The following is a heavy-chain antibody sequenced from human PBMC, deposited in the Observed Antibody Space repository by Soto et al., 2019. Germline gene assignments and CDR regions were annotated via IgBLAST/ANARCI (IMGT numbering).Heavy chain of an antibody. V-gene: IGHV3-7*01. Sequence: GGSLRLSCAASGFSFSSYWMSWVRQAPGKGLEWVANIKQDGSEKYYVDSVKGRFTVSRHNAKNSLFLQMNSLRVEDTAVYYCASWRGAMSFFDYWGQGTLVTVSS. D-gene: IGHD1-26*01. CDR1: GFSFSSYW. CDR3: ASWRGAMSFFDY. CDR2: IKQDGSEK. J-gene: IGHJ4*02.